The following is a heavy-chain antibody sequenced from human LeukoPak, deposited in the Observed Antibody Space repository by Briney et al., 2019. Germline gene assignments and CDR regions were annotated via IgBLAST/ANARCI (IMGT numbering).Heavy chain of an antibody. CDR2: IRYDGSNR. CDR1: GFTFSSYG. D-gene: IGHD2-2*02. J-gene: IGHJ3*02. V-gene: IGHV3-30*02. Sequence: PGGSLRLSCAASGFTFSSYGMHWVRQAPGKGLEWVAFIRYDGSNRYYADSVKGRFTISRDNSKNTLYLQMNSLRAEDTAVYYCAKWEQRVVPAAILGAFDIWGQGTMVTVSS. CDR3: AKWEQRVVPAAILGAFDI.